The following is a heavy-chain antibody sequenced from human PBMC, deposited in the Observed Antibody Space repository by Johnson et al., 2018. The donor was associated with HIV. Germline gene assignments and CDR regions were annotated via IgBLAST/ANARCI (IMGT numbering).Heavy chain of an antibody. CDR2: INWNGGNT. D-gene: IGHD3-3*01. J-gene: IGHJ3*02. CDR1: GFTFDDYG. Sequence: MQLVESGGGVVRPGGSLRLSCAASGFTFDDYGMSWVRQAPGKGLEWVSGINWNGGNTYYADSVKGRFIISRDNSKESLYLQMNSLRAEDTALYFCARDGQVYYNFWISSLAFDIWGQGTMVTVSS. CDR3: ARDGQVYYNFWISSLAFDI. V-gene: IGHV3-20*04.